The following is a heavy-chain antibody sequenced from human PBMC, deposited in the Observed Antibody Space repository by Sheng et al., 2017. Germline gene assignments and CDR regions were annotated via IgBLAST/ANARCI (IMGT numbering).Heavy chain of an antibody. J-gene: IGHJ3*02. CDR3: ARETVTHGDAFDI. D-gene: IGHD4-17*01. CDR1: GGSISSGGYS. V-gene: IGHV4-30-4*07. Sequence: QVQLQESGPGLVKPSQTLSLTCAVSGGSISSGGYSWSWIRQPPGKGLEWIGYIYYSGSTYYNPSLKSRVTISVDTSKNQFSLKLSSVTAADTAVYYCARETVTHGDAFDIWGQGTMVTVSS. CDR2: IYYSGST.